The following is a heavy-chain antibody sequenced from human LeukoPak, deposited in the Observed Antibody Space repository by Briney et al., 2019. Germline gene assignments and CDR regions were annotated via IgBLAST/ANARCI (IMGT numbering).Heavy chain of an antibody. D-gene: IGHD3-9*01. CDR3: ARVDDILTGYYLPFDY. CDR1: GYTFTSYG. Sequence: ASVKVSCKASGYTFTSYGISWVRQAPGQGLEWMGWISAYNGNTNYAQKLQGRVTMTTDTSASTAYMELRSLRSDDTAVYYCARVDDILTGYYLPFDYWGQGTLVTVSS. CDR2: ISAYNGNT. J-gene: IGHJ4*02. V-gene: IGHV1-18*01.